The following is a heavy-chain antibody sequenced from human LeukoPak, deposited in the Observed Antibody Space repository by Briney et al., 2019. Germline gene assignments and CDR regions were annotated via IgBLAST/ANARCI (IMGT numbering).Heavy chain of an antibody. J-gene: IGHJ4*02. CDR3: TRRMATTGRYFFDY. CDR1: GDSITSIHYY. V-gene: IGHV4-30-4*01. CDR2: ISYSGAT. Sequence: SETLSLTCTVSGDSITSIHYYWGWVRQSPGKGLEWIAYISYSGATYYSAPLKSRLAISRDTSKNQFSLKLSSVTAADTAIYYCTRRMATTGRYFFDYWGQGTLVTVSS. D-gene: IGHD1-1*01.